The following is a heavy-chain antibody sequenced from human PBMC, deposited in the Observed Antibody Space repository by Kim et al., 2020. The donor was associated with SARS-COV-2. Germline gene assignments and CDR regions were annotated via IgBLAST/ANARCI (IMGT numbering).Heavy chain of an antibody. V-gene: IGHV3-7*03. CDR3: ARMLHNYAFDY. CDR1: GFTFSSYW. CDR2: IKHDGSEK. J-gene: IGHJ4*02. D-gene: IGHD4-4*01. Sequence: GGSLRLSCAASGFTFSSYWMSWVRQAPGKGLEWVANIKHDGSEKYYVDSVKGRFSISSDNAKNSLYLQMNSLTAEDTAVYYCARMLHNYAFDYWGQGTLV.